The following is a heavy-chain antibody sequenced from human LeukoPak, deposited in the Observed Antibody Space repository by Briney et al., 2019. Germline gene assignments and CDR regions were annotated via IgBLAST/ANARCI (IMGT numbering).Heavy chain of an antibody. CDR2: VSYDGSKK. D-gene: IGHD1/OR15-1a*01. J-gene: IGHJ4*02. CDR1: GFTFSTYA. Sequence: GGSLRHSCAASGFTFSTYAMHWVRQAPGKGLEWVAAVSYDGSKKYYVDSVKGRFTVSRDNSKNTLYLQVNSLRAEDTALYYCAKGTTLSEYFFDYWGQGTLVTVSS. CDR3: AKGTTLSEYFFDY. V-gene: IGHV3-30*18.